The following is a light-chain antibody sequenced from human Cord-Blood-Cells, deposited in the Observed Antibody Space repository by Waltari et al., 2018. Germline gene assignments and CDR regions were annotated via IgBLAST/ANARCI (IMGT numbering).Light chain of an antibody. CDR3: QQYYSYPLT. CDR2: AAS. Sequence: AIRMTQSPSSFSASTGDRVTITCRASQCISRYLAWYQQKPGKAPKLLIYAASTFQSGVPSRFSGSGSGTDFTLTISCLQSEDFATYYCQQYYSYPLTFGGGTKVEIK. J-gene: IGKJ4*01. CDR1: QCISRY. V-gene: IGKV1-8*01.